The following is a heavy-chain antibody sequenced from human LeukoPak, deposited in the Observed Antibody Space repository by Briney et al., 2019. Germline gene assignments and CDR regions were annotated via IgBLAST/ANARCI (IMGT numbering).Heavy chain of an antibody. J-gene: IGHJ4*02. CDR3: TSVYGSGSYYTG. CDR2: IRSKAYGGTT. Sequence: GGPLRLSCTASGFTFGDYAMSWFRQAPGKGLEWVGFIRSKAYGGTTEYAASVKGGFTISRDDSKSIAYLQMNSLKTEDTAVYYCTSVYGSGSYYTGGGQGTLVTVSS. CDR1: GFTFGDYA. V-gene: IGHV3-49*03. D-gene: IGHD3-10*01.